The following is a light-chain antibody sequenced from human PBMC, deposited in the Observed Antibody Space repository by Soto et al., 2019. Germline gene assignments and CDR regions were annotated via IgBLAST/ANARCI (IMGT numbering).Light chain of an antibody. Sequence: QSAMTRPPSASGSPGQSVTISCTGTKNDIGLYDFVSWYQHHPGKAPRLIIYEVVQRPSGVPDRFSGSKPGNTASLTVSGLQAADEADYFCKSYAGSNTYVFGSGTKV. CDR2: EVV. V-gene: IGLV2-8*01. CDR3: KSYAGSNTYV. CDR1: KNDIGLYDF. J-gene: IGLJ1*01.